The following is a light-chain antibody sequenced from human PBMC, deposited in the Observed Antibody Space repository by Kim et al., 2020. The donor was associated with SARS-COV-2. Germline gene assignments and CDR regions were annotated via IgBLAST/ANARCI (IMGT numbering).Light chain of an antibody. CDR2: RDS. CDR3: QVWDSSLVV. Sequence: SVALGQTARITCGGNNVGSKNVRWYQQKPGQAPVLVIYRDSNRPSGIPERFSGSNSGNTATLTISRAQAGDEADYYCQVWDSSLVVFGGGTQLTVL. V-gene: IGLV3-9*01. J-gene: IGLJ2*01. CDR1: NVGSKN.